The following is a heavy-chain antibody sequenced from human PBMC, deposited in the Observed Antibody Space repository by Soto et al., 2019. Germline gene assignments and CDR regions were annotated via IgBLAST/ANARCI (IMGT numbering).Heavy chain of an antibody. CDR2: FNPTGDTA. CDR1: GYTFTSYY. J-gene: IGHJ6*02. V-gene: IGHV1-46*01. Sequence: QVQLVQSGAEVKKPGASVKASCKASGYTFTSYYIHWVRQAPGQGLEWMGIFNPTGDTASYAQKLQGRVTMTRDTSTGTAYMELGSLRSEHTAVYYCARGGRIVDTGIGYYYYHAMDVWGQGTRVTV. CDR3: ARGGRIVDTGIGYYYYHAMDV. D-gene: IGHD5-18*01.